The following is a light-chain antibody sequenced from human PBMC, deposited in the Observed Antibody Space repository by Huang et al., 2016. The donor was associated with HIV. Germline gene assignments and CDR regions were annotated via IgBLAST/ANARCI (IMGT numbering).Light chain of an antibody. CDR3: QQSYSPSPFT. Sequence: DIQMTQSPSSLSASIGDRVIITCRASQDIGRLLNWYQQKPGKAPQLLFYEAAVLQTGVPSRFSGSGSGTHFTLTIRSLLPEDFATYYCQQSYSPSPFTFGLGTILDI. V-gene: IGKV1-39*01. CDR2: EAA. CDR1: QDIGRL. J-gene: IGKJ2*01.